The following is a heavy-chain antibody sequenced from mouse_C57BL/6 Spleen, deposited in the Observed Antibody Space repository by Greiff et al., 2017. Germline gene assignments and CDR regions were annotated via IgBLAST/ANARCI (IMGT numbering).Heavy chain of an antibody. CDR1: GYTSTSYG. Sequence: FQLQQPGAELARPGAPVKLSCKALGYTSTSYGISGVKQRTGQGFEWVGEFYPRSGNTYHNEKFKGKATLTAVKSSRTAYMELRSLTSEDSAVYVSARGTAQYYVDYWGQGTSLTVSS. J-gene: IGHJ2*02. D-gene: IGHD3-3*01. CDR2: FYPRSGNT. V-gene: IGHV1-81*01. CDR3: ARGTAQYYVDY.